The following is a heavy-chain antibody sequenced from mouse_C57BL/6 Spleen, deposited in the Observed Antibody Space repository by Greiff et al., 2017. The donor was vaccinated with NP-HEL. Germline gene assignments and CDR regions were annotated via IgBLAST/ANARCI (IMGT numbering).Heavy chain of an antibody. CDR2: IDPSDSYT. Sequence: QVQLQQPGAELVMPGASVKLSCKASGYTFTSYWMHWVKQRPGQGLEWIGEIDPSDSYTNYNQKFKGKSTLTVDKSSSTAYMQLSSLTSEDSAVYYCARAYDYAAYYFDYWGQGTTLTVSS. D-gene: IGHD2-4*01. CDR1: GYTFTSYW. V-gene: IGHV1-69*01. CDR3: ARAYDYAAYYFDY. J-gene: IGHJ2*01.